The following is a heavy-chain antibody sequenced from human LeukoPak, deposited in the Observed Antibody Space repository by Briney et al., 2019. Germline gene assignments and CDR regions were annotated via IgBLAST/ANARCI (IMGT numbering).Heavy chain of an antibody. J-gene: IGHJ5*02. CDR3: AKAPLWFGELYFDP. CDR1: GFTFDDYA. D-gene: IGHD3-10*01. Sequence: GRSLRLSCAASGFTFDDYAMHWVRQAPGKGLEWVSGISWNSGSIGYADSVKGRFTISRDNAKNSLYLQMNSLRAEDTALYYCAKAPLWFGELYFDPWGQGTLVTVSS. V-gene: IGHV3-9*01. CDR2: ISWNSGSI.